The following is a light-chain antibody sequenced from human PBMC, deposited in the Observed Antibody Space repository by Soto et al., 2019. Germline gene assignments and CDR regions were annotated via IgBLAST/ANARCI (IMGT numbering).Light chain of an antibody. J-gene: IGKJ1*01. Sequence: EILMTQSPATLSVCPGERATLSCRASQSVDSNLAWYQQKPGQAPRLLIYGASTRATGISARFSGSGSGTEFTLTISSLQSEDFGVYYCQQYNNWWTFGQGTKV. V-gene: IGKV3-15*01. CDR2: GAS. CDR1: QSVDSN. CDR3: QQYNNWWT.